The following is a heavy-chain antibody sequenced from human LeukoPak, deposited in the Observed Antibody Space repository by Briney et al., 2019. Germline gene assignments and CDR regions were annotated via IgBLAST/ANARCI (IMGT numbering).Heavy chain of an antibody. J-gene: IGHJ4*02. CDR3: ARTGYGSGSDDFDF. V-gene: IGHV1-18*01. D-gene: IGHD3-10*01. CDR1: GYTFTRYG. Sequence: ASVKVSCETSGYTFTRYGVSWVRQAPGQGLEWMGWISPHNGNRDYAQKFKDRVTMTTDTSTNTVYLELRSLRPDDTAMYYCARTGYGSGSDDFDFWGQGTLVTVSS. CDR2: ISPHNGNR.